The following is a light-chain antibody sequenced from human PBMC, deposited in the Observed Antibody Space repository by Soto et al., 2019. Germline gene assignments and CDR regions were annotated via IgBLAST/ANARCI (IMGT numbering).Light chain of an antibody. CDR1: QSVLYSANNKNY. J-gene: IGKJ4*01. CDR3: QQYYGAPLT. CDR2: WAS. V-gene: IGKV4-1*01. Sequence: DIVMTQSPDSLAVSLGERASINCKSSQSVLYSANNKNYLAWYQQKPRQPPKLLIYWASTRESGVPDRFSGSGSGTDFTRTIRSLQAEDVAVYYCQQYYGAPLTFGGGTKVVIK.